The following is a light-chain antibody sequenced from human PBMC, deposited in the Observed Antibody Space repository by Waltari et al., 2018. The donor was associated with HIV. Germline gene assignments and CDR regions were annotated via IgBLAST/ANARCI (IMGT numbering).Light chain of an antibody. CDR3: QAWDSNTAHVL. V-gene: IGLV3-1*01. CDR1: QLGDKN. J-gene: IGLJ2*01. Sequence: SYDLTQPPSVSVSPGQTASITCSGDQLGDKNASWYQQKAGQSPVLVIFQDRQRPSGTPDRFSGSNAGNTATLTISGTQAMDEADYYCQAWDSNTAHVLFGGGTKVTVL. CDR2: QDR.